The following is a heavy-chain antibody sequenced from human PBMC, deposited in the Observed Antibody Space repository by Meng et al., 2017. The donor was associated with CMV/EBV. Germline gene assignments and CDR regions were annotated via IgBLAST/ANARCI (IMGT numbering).Heavy chain of an antibody. J-gene: IGHJ6*02. CDR2: INSDGSST. Sequence: SCKASGYTFTGYYMHWVRQAPGKGLVWVSRINSDGSSTSYADSVKGRFTISRDNAKNTLYLQMNSLRAEDTAVYYCARDLPYCSSTSCYSTWYYYYGMDVWGQGTTVTV. D-gene: IGHD2-2*02. CDR1: GYTFTGYY. V-gene: IGHV3-74*01. CDR3: ARDLPYCSSTSCYSTWYYYYGMDV.